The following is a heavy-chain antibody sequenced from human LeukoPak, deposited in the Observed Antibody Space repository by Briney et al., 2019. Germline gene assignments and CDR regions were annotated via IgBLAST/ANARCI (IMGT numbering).Heavy chain of an antibody. V-gene: IGHV5-51*01. J-gene: IGHJ4*02. CDR3: VRLWNDCFDY. Sequence: GDSLKISCKTSGYTFTDYWIGWVRQMPGKGLEWMGIIYPIDSDSKYSPSFQGRVTISADKSINTAYLQWSSLKASDTGIYYCVRLWNDCFDYWGQGTLVTVSS. CDR1: GYTFTDYW. CDR2: IYPIDSDS. D-gene: IGHD2-21*01.